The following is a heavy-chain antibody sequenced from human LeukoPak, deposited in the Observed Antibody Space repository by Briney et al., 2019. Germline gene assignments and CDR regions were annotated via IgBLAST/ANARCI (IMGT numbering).Heavy chain of an antibody. CDR3: AREGRSSTMGY. D-gene: IGHD2-2*01. Sequence: SETLSLTCTVSGGSISSYYWSWIRQPAGKGLGWIGRISTSGSTNYNPSLKSRVTMSVDTSKNQFSLKLSSVTAADTAVYYCAREGRSSTMGYWGQGTLVTVSS. CDR2: ISTSGST. V-gene: IGHV4-4*07. J-gene: IGHJ4*02. CDR1: GGSISSYY.